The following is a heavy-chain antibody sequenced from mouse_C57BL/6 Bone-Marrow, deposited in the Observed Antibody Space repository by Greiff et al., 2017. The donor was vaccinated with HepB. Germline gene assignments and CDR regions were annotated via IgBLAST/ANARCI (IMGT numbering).Heavy chain of an antibody. CDR1: GYTFTDYE. Sequence: QVQLQQSGAELVRPGASVTLSCKASGYTFTDYEMHWVKQTPVHGLEWIGAIDPETGGTAYNQRFKGKAILTADKSSSTAYMELRSLTSEDSAVYYCTRSRLRWGQGTTLTVSS. CDR2: IDPETGGT. D-gene: IGHD3-2*02. V-gene: IGHV1-15*01. CDR3: TRSRLR. J-gene: IGHJ2*01.